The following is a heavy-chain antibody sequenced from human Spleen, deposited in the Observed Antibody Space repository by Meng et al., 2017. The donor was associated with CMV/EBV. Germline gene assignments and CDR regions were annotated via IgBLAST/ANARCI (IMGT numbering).Heavy chain of an antibody. CDR2: IWYDGCNK. Sequence: GEFLKISWAEAGFTVSSYGMHWVRQATGKGLEWVAVIWYDGCNKLYADSVKGRFNISRDNSKNTLYLQMNSLRAEDTALYYRAKGWGSSGWFLGYWGQGTLVTVSS. D-gene: IGHD6-19*01. CDR1: GFTVSSYG. CDR3: AKGWGSSGWFLGY. J-gene: IGHJ4*02. V-gene: IGHV3-33*06.